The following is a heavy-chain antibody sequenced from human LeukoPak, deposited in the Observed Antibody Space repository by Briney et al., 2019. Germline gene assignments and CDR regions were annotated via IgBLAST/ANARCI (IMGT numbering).Heavy chain of an antibody. CDR1: GGSISTSNYY. J-gene: IGHJ5*02. Sequence: SETLSLTCTVSGGSISTSNYYWGWIRQPPGKGLEWIGNIFYSGSTYYSPSLRSRVTISLDTSRNQFSLKLSSVTAADTAMYYCARHRPQQWLNWFDPWGQGTLVTVSS. D-gene: IGHD6-19*01. CDR2: IFYSGST. V-gene: IGHV4-39*01. CDR3: ARHRPQQWLNWFDP.